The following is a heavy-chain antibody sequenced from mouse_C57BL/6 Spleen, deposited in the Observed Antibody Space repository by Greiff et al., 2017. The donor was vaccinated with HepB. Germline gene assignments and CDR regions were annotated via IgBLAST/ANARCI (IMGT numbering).Heavy chain of an antibody. CDR3: ARGGIYYGSRYAMDY. J-gene: IGHJ4*01. CDR2: INPSTGGT. D-gene: IGHD1-1*01. V-gene: IGHV1-42*01. Sequence: VQLQQSGPELVKPGASVKISCKASGYSFTGYYMNWVKQSPEKSLEWIGEINPSTGGTTYNQKFKAKATLTVDKSSSTAYMQLKSLTSEDSAVYYCARGGIYYGSRYAMDYWGQGTSVTVSS. CDR1: GYSFTGYY.